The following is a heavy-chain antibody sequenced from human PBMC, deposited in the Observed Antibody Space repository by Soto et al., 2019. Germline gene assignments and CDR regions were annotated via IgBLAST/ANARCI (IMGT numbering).Heavy chain of an antibody. CDR3: ASRSGTYPYYFDY. CDR1: GYTFTSYG. D-gene: IGHD1-26*01. Sequence: HVQLVQSGTEVKKPGASVKVSCKVSGYTFTSYGMSWMRQAPGQGLEWMGWISTYNGNTNYAQNLQGRFSMTTDTPTSTAYMELRSLRSDDTAVYYCASRSGTYPYYFDYWGQGTLVTVSS. J-gene: IGHJ4*02. V-gene: IGHV1-18*01. CDR2: ISTYNGNT.